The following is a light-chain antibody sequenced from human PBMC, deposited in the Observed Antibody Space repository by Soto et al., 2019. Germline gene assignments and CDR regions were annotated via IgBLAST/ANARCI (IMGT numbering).Light chain of an antibody. CDR1: SSNIGAGYD. CDR2: GNN. Sequence: QAVATQPPSVSGAPGQRVTISCTGSSSNIGAGYDVHWYQHLPGTAPKLLIYGNNNRPSGVPERFSGSKSGTSASLAITGLQAEDEADYYCQSYDSSLSGYVFGTGTKVTVL. J-gene: IGLJ1*01. V-gene: IGLV1-40*01. CDR3: QSYDSSLSGYV.